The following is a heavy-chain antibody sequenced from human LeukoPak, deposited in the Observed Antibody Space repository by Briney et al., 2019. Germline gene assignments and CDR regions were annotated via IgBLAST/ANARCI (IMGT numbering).Heavy chain of an antibody. CDR1: GFTFRSFT. V-gene: IGHV3-21*01. CDR3: ARFDYADHLAFDY. J-gene: IGHJ4*02. D-gene: IGHD4-17*01. Sequence: GGSLRLSCAFSGFTFRSFTMNWVRQAPGKGLEWVSSISSTSTYIHYADSVKGRFTISRDNAKNSLYLQMNSLRAEDTAVYYCARFDYADHLAFDYWGQGTLVTVSS. CDR2: ISSTSTYI.